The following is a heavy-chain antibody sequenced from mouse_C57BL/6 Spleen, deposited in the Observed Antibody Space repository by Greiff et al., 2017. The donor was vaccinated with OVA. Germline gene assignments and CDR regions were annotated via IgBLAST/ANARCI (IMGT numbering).Heavy chain of an antibody. CDR2: IHPSDSDT. J-gene: IGHJ2*01. Sequence: VQLHQPGAELVKPGASVKVSCKASGYTFTSYWMHWVKQRPGQGLEWIGRIHPSDSDTNYNQKFKGKATLTVDKSSSTAYLQLSSLTSEDSAVYYCAIVKDATTVVEGYWGQGTTLTVSS. D-gene: IGHD1-1*01. CDR3: AIVKDATTVVEGY. V-gene: IGHV1-74*01. CDR1: GYTFTSYW.